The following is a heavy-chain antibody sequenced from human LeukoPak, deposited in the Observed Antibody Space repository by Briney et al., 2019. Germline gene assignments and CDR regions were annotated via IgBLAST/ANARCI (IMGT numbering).Heavy chain of an antibody. CDR1: GGSFSGYY. CDR3: ARFDGYGLVDI. J-gene: IGHJ3*02. Sequence: SETLSLTCAVYGGSFSGYYWSWIRQPPGKGLEWIGEINHSGSTNYNPSLKSRVTISVDTSKNQFSLKLSSVTAADTAVYYCARFDGYGLVDIWGQGTMVTVSS. V-gene: IGHV4-34*01. D-gene: IGHD3-10*01. CDR2: INHSGST.